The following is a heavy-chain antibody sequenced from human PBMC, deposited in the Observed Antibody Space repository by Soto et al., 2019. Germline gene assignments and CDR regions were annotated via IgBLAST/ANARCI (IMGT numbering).Heavy chain of an antibody. CDR3: ANIYDFWSGYYDAFDI. Sequence: LRLSCAASGFTFSSYAMSWVRQAPGKGLEWVSAISGSGGSTYYADSVKGRFTISRDNSKNTLYLQMNSLRAEDTAVYYCANIYDFWSGYYDAFDIWGQGTMVTGSS. D-gene: IGHD3-3*01. J-gene: IGHJ3*02. CDR1: GFTFSSYA. V-gene: IGHV3-23*01. CDR2: ISGSGGST.